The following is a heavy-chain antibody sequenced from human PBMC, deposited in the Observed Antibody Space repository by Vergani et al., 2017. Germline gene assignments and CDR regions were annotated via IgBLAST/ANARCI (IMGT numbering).Heavy chain of an antibody. CDR3: ARATCSGGSCYRGFEY. CDR1: GITFKNAW. Sequence: VQLVESGGGVVQPGGSLRLSCVVSGITFKNAWINWVRQAPGKGLEWIGRIRSKNDGGTADYAAPLKGRFTISRDDSKDSAFLLVNNLKTEDTAVFYCARATCSGGSCYRGFEYWGQGSLITVSS. CDR2: IRSKNDGGTA. V-gene: IGHV3-15*01. D-gene: IGHD2-15*01. J-gene: IGHJ4*02.